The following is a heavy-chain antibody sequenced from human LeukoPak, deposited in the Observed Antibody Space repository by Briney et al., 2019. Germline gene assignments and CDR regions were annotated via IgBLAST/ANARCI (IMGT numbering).Heavy chain of an antibody. Sequence: PSETLSLTCTVSGGSISSGGYYWSWIRQHPGKGLEWIGYIYYSGSAYYNPSLKSRVTISVDTSKNQFSLKLSSVTAADTAVYYCARDHDYGDLFDLWGRGTLVTVSS. CDR3: ARDHDYGDLFDL. CDR1: GGSISSGGYY. D-gene: IGHD4-17*01. J-gene: IGHJ2*01. V-gene: IGHV4-31*03. CDR2: IYYSGSA.